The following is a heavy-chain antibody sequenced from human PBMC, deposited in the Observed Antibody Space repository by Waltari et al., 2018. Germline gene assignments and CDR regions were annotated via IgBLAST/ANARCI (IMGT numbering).Heavy chain of an antibody. CDR2: FYVGDAET. J-gene: IGHJ3*02. CDR1: GDKFSTYW. CDR3: ARREHDYDYVGGSYRRVIDTFDI. V-gene: IGHV5-51*03. D-gene: IGHD3-16*02. Sequence: EVRLVQSGAEVKKPGESLKISCKGSGDKFSTYWIGWVRQMPGKGLEWMGVFYVGDAETRYSPSFRGQVTMAADKSITTAYLQGSSLKASDTAMYYCARREHDYDYVGGSYRRVIDTFDIWGQGTRVTVSS.